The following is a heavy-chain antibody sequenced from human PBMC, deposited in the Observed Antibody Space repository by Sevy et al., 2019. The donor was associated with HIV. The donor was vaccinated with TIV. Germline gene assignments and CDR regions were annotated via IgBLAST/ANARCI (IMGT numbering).Heavy chain of an antibody. J-gene: IGHJ4*02. D-gene: IGHD2-21*01. CDR3: ARDRDGYQQGVFDY. Sequence: GGSLRLSCVAPGFNFSNYAMHWVRQAPAKGLEWVAVISYDGSNIYYEDSVKGQFTISRDNSKNTLYLQMNSLRAEDTAVYYCARDRDGYQQGVFDYWGQGTLVTVSS. CDR1: GFNFSNYA. V-gene: IGHV3-30-3*01. CDR2: ISYDGSNI.